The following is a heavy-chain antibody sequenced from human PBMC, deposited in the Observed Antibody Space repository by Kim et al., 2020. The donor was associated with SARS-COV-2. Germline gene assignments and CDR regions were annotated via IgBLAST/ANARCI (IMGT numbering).Heavy chain of an antibody. CDR1: GGTFSSYA. CDR3: ARAGSGSLATSPVPAAIVIGAYGMDV. Sequence: SVKVSCKASGGTFSSYAISWVRQAPGQGLEWMGGIIPIFGTANYAQKFQGRVTITADESTSTAYMELSSLRSEDTAVYYCARAGSGSLATSPVPAAIVIGAYGMDVWGQGTTVTVSS. J-gene: IGHJ6*02. D-gene: IGHD2-2*02. V-gene: IGHV1-69*13. CDR2: IIPIFGTA.